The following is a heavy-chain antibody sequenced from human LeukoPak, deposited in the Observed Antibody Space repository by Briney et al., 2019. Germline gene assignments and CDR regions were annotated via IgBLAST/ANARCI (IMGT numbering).Heavy chain of an antibody. CDR2: IYYSGST. Sequence: SDTLSLTCTVSGGSISSYYWSWIRQPPGKGLEWIGYIYYSGSTNYNPSLKSRVTISVDTSKNQFSLKLSSVTAADTAVYYCARHSGGRWFDPWGQGTLVTVSS. J-gene: IGHJ5*02. V-gene: IGHV4-59*08. D-gene: IGHD3-16*01. CDR1: GGSISSYY. CDR3: ARHSGGRWFDP.